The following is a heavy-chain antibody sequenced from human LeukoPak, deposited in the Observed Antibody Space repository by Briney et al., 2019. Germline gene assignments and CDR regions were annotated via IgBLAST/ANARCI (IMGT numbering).Heavy chain of an antibody. CDR1: GFTFDDYA. D-gene: IGHD2-15*01. V-gene: IGHV3-9*01. J-gene: IGHJ4*02. Sequence: GRSLRLSCAASGFTFDDYAMHWVRQAPGKGLEWVSGISWNSGSIGYADSVKGRFTISRDNAKNSLYLQMNSLRAEDTALYYCAKDKAPPAATLDYWGQGTLVTVSS. CDR3: AKDKAPPAATLDY. CDR2: ISWNSGSI.